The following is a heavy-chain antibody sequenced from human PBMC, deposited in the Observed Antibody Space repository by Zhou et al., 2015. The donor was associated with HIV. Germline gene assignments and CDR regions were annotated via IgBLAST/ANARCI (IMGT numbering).Heavy chain of an antibody. CDR3: ARCARTTVATCNWFDP. CDR1: GFAFNDYA. J-gene: IGHJ5*02. D-gene: IGHD4-11*01. V-gene: IGHV3-21*01. Sequence: EVQLLESGGGLVQPGGSLRVSCAASGFAFNDYAMSWVRQAPGKGLEWVSSISSSSSYIYNADSVKGRFTISRDNAKNSLYLQMNSLRAEDTAVYYCARCARTTVATCNWFDPWGQGTLVTVSS. CDR2: ISSSSSYI.